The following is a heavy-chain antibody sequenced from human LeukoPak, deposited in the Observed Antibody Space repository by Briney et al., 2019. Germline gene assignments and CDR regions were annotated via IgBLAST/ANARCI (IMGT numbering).Heavy chain of an antibody. CDR1: GFTFDDYA. J-gene: IGHJ4*02. V-gene: IGHV3-23*01. CDR2: IRGRGGGT. Sequence: GGSLRLSCAASGFTFDDYAMHWVRQAPGKGLEWVSSIRGRGGGTSYADSVKGRFTVSRDNSKNTLYLQMNSLRAEDTAVYYCAKDPFITMVRGVIFLPYYFDYWGQGTLVTVSS. CDR3: AKDPFITMVRGVIFLPYYFDY. D-gene: IGHD3-10*01.